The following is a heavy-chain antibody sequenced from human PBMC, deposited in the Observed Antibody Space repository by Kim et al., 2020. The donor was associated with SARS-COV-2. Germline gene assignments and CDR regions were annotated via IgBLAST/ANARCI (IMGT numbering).Heavy chain of an antibody. D-gene: IGHD3-3*01. Sequence: SETLSLTCTVSGGSISSSSYYWGWIRQPPGKGLEWIGSIYYSGSTYYNPSLKSRVTISVDTSKNQFSLKLSSVTAADTAVYYCARTSSSWAFFGATYYFDYWGQGTLVTVSS. CDR2: IYYSGST. CDR1: GGSISSSSYY. V-gene: IGHV4-39*01. CDR3: ARTSSSWAFFGATYYFDY. J-gene: IGHJ4*02.